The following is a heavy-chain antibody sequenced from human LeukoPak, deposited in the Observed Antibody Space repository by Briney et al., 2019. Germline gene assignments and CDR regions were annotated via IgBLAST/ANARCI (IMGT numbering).Heavy chain of an antibody. J-gene: IGHJ5*02. V-gene: IGHV1-69*13. Sequence: SVKVSCKASGGTFNSYAIGWVRQAPGQGLEWMGGIIPIFGTANYAQKFQGRVTITADESTSTAYMELSSLRSEDTAVYYCAIAARLVYNWSDPWGQGTLVTVSS. CDR2: IIPIFGTA. CDR3: AIAARLVYNWSDP. D-gene: IGHD6-6*01. CDR1: GGTFNSYA.